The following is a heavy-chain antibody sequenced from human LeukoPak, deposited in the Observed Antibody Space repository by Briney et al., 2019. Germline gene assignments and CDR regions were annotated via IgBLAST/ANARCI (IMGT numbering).Heavy chain of an antibody. Sequence: SETLSLTCTVSGYSISSAYYWDWIRQPPGKGLEWIGSIYYSGSTYYNPSLKSRVTISVDTSKNQFSLKLSSVTAADTAVYYCASITLGAGSWGQGTMVTVSS. D-gene: IGHD3-10*01. V-gene: IGHV4-38-2*02. J-gene: IGHJ3*01. CDR2: IYYSGST. CDR1: GYSISSAYY. CDR3: ASITLGAGS.